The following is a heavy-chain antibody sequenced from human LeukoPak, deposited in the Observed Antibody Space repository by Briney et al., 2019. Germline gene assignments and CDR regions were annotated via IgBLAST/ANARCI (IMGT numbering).Heavy chain of an antibody. CDR1: GGSISSSSAY. Sequence: SETLSLTCTASGGSISSSSAYWGWIRQPPGKGLEWIGSIYYSKNTYYNPSLKSRVTISADTSKNQFSLTLGSVSATDTAVYYCVSPRGFSYGYFDYWGQGTLVTVSS. V-gene: IGHV4-39*01. J-gene: IGHJ4*02. CDR2: IYYSKNT. CDR3: VSPRGFSYGYFDY. D-gene: IGHD5-18*01.